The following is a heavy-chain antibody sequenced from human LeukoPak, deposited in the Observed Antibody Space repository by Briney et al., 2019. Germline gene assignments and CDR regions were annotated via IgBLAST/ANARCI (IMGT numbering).Heavy chain of an antibody. D-gene: IGHD5-12*01. CDR3: ARDRDTGYDPFDY. Sequence: PGGSLRLSCAASGFTFSSYSMNWVRQAPGKGLEWVSSISSISSYIYYADSVKGRFTISRDNAKNSLHLQMNSLRAEDTAVYYCARDRDTGYDPFDYWGQGTLVTVSS. V-gene: IGHV3-21*01. J-gene: IGHJ4*02. CDR2: ISSISSYI. CDR1: GFTFSSYS.